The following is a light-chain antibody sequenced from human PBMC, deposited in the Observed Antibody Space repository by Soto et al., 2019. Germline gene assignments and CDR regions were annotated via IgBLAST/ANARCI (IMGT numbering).Light chain of an antibody. CDR3: QSYDSSHVV. V-gene: IGLV6-57*02. CDR1: SGSIASNY. CDR2: EDN. Sequence: NFMLTKPHSVSESPGKTVTISCTGSSGSIASNYVQWDHQRPGSGPTPVIYEDNHRPSGVTGRFSGSIDSSSNSASLTISCLKTEDEADYYCQSYDSSHVVFGGGTKLTVL. J-gene: IGLJ2*01.